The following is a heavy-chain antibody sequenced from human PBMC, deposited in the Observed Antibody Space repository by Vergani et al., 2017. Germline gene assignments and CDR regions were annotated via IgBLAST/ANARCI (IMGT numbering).Heavy chain of an antibody. CDR2: ISSSSTYK. J-gene: IGHJ3*02. V-gene: IGHV3-21*01. CDR3: ATGYKWNKDAFDI. D-gene: IGHD1/OR15-1a*01. CDR1: GFTFSSYS. Sequence: EVLLVESGGGLVKPGGSLRLSCAVSGFTFSSYSMNWVRQAPGKGLEWVSSISSSSTYKYYADSVKGRFTISRDNAKNSLYLQMNSLRAEDTAIYYCATGYKWNKDAFDIWGQETRVTVAS.